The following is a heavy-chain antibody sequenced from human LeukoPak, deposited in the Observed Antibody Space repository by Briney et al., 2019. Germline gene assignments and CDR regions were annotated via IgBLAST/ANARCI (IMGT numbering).Heavy chain of an antibody. D-gene: IGHD5-18*01. V-gene: IGHV1-2*02. CDR3: ARDLGSGIRYGSHYFDY. Sequence: ASVKVSCKASGYTFTGYYMHWVRQAPGQGLEWMGWINPNSGGTNYAQKFQGRVTMTRDTSISTAYMELSRLRSDDTAVYYCARDLGSGIRYGSHYFDYWGQGTLVTVSS. CDR1: GYTFTGYY. CDR2: INPNSGGT. J-gene: IGHJ4*02.